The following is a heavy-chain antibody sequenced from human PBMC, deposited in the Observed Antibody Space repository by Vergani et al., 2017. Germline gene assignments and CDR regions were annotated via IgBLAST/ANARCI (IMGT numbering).Heavy chain of an antibody. J-gene: IGHJ4*02. CDR1: GFTFDDYG. D-gene: IGHD2-2*01. CDR2: IYSGGST. Sequence: EVQLVESGGGLVQPGGSLRLSCAASGFTFDDYGMSWVRQAPGKGLEWVSVIYSGGSTYYADSVKGRFTISRDNSKNTLYLQMNSLRAEDTAVYYCAREALICSSTSCYTKNYFDYWGQGTLVTVSS. V-gene: IGHV3-66*01. CDR3: AREALICSSTSCYTKNYFDY.